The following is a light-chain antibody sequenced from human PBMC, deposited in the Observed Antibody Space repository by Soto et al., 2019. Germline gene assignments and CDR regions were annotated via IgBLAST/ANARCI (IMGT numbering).Light chain of an antibody. V-gene: IGKV1-13*02. CDR1: QGISSA. J-gene: IGKJ4*01. Sequence: AIQLTQSPSPLSASVGDRVTITCRASQGISSALAWYQQKPGRALKLLIYDASNLEGGVPSRFSGSGSGTDFSLTISSLQPEDFAAYYCQQFNSYPLTFGGGTKVEIK. CDR2: DAS. CDR3: QQFNSYPLT.